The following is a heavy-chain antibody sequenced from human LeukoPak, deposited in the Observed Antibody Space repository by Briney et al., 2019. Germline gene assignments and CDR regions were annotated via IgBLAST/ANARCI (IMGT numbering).Heavy chain of an antibody. Sequence: SETLSLTCTVSGGSISSGSYYWSWIRQPPGKGLEWIGYIYYSGSTNYNPSLKSRVTISVDTSKNQFSLKLSSVTAADTAVYYCATDYYGSGSYHYWGQGTLVTVSS. D-gene: IGHD3-10*01. J-gene: IGHJ4*02. CDR3: ATDYYGSGSYHY. V-gene: IGHV4-61*01. CDR1: GGSISSGSYY. CDR2: IYYSGST.